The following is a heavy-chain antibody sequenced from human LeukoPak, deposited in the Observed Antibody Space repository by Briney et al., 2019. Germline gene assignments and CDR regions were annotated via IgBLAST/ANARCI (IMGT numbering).Heavy chain of an antibody. CDR1: GFTFSSYV. Sequence: GGSLRLSCAASGFTFSSYVMHWVRQAPGKGLEWVAIISYDGSNEYYADSVKGRFTISRDNSKNTLYLQMNSLRADDTAVYYCARDLSGWSQFDYWGQGTLVTVSS. J-gene: IGHJ4*02. D-gene: IGHD6-19*01. V-gene: IGHV3-30*04. CDR2: ISYDGSNE. CDR3: ARDLSGWSQFDY.